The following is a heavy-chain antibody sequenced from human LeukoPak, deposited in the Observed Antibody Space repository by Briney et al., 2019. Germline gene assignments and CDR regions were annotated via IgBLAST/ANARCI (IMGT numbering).Heavy chain of an antibody. V-gene: IGHV3-21*01. CDR2: ISSSSSYI. CDR1: GFTFSSYS. Sequence: GGSLRLSCAASGFTFSSYSMNWVRQAPGKGLEWVSSISSSSSYIYYADSVKGRFTISRDNAKNSLYLQMNSLRAEDTAVYYCASSSSSGWYGRAADYWGQGTLVTVTS. D-gene: IGHD6-19*01. CDR3: ASSSSSGWYGRAADY. J-gene: IGHJ4*02.